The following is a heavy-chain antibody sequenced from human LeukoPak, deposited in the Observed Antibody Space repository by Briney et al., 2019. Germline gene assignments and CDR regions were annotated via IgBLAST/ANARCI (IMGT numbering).Heavy chain of an antibody. CDR3: ARAVSSGYYPGDDAFDI. J-gene: IGHJ3*02. V-gene: IGHV3-21*01. Sequence: GGSLRLSCAASGFTFSSYSMNWVRQAPGKGLEWVSSISSSSSYIYYADSVKGRFTISRDNAKNSLYLQMNSLRAEDTAVYYCARAVSSGYYPGDDAFDIWGQGTMVTVSS. D-gene: IGHD3-22*01. CDR1: GFTFSSYS. CDR2: ISSSSSYI.